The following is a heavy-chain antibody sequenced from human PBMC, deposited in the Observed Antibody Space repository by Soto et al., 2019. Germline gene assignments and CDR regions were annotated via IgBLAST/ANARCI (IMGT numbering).Heavy chain of an antibody. CDR1: GFNVSSTS. V-gene: IGHV3-66*01. CDR2: IYSGAGT. CDR3: AREGSGRSTSFGY. J-gene: IGHJ4*02. Sequence: VQLVESGGGLVQPGGSLRLSCAASGFNVSSTSMSWVRQAPGKGLEWVSVIYSGAGTHYAGSVKGRFTISRDTSKNPLYLQMTSLTVEETAGYYCAREGSGRSTSFGYWGQGTLVTFSS. D-gene: IGHD2-2*01.